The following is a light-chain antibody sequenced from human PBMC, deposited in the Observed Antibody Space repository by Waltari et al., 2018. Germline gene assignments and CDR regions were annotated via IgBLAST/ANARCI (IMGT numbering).Light chain of an antibody. CDR2: LDS. J-gene: IGLJ3*02. V-gene: IGLV3-21*04. Sequence: SYRLTQPPSVSVAPGKTARISCGGVNIGTKSGHWYQHRPGQAPVLGIYLDSDRPSGVSERFSGSNSGNTATLTIIRVEVGDEADYYCQVCGTSCDHPVFGGGTKLTVL. CDR1: NIGTKS. CDR3: QVCGTSCDHPV.